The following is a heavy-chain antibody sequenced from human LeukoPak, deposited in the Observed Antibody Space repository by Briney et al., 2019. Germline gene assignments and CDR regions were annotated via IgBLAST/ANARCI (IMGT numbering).Heavy chain of an antibody. CDR1: GDSINSYY. CDR3: ARHQVGDS. Sequence: SETLSLTCTVSGDSINSYYWSWIRQPPGKGLEWIGNIYYSGSTNYNPSLKSRVTISIDTSRTQFSLNLSSVTAADTAMYYCARHQVGDSWGQGTLVTVSS. CDR2: IYYSGST. J-gene: IGHJ4*02. V-gene: IGHV4-59*08. D-gene: IGHD3-3*01.